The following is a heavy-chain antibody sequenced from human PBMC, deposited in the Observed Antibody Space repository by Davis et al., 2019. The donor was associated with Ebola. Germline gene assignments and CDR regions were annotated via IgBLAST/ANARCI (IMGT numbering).Heavy chain of an antibody. CDR1: GYTFTNYA. D-gene: IGHD3-10*01. V-gene: IGHV1-3*01. CDR2: INVGYDNT. Sequence: AASVKVSCKASGYTFTNYAIHWVRQAPGQRLEWMGWINVGYDNTKYSQRFQDRVTFIRDTSASTTYMELSSLTSEDTAVYYCAREGGVVRGVVITWKYGMDFWGQGTTVTVSS. J-gene: IGHJ6*02. CDR3: AREGGVVRGVVITWKYGMDF.